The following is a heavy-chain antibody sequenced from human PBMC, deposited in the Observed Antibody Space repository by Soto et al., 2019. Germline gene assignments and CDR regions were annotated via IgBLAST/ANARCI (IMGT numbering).Heavy chain of an antibody. CDR3: AIDRHTGSYYGGAL. Sequence: EVQLLESGGGLVQPGGSLRLSCATSGFTFSSYDVSWVRQAPGKGLEWVSQISGTGDGTYYADSVKGRFTMSRDNSKNTLYLQINNLRAEDTAVYYCAIDRHTGSYYGGALWGRGTLVTVSS. V-gene: IGHV3-23*01. J-gene: IGHJ2*01. CDR2: ISGTGDGT. D-gene: IGHD3-10*01. CDR1: GFTFSSYD.